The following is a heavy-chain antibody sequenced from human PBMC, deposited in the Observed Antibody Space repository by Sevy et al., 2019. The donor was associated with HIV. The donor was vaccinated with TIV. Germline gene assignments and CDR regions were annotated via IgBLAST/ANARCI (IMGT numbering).Heavy chain of an antibody. CDR1: GFDIRSNY. CDR2: IYAGGTE. Sequence: GGSLRLSCVVSGFDIRSNYMSWVRQAPGKGLEWVSHIYAGGTEYYADSVKGRFTFSRDNSKNTVSLQMRSLRVEASAVYYCASEYCSRGSCFFDYWGQGIQVTVSS. D-gene: IGHD2-15*01. J-gene: IGHJ4*02. CDR3: ASEYCSRGSCFFDY. V-gene: IGHV3-53*01.